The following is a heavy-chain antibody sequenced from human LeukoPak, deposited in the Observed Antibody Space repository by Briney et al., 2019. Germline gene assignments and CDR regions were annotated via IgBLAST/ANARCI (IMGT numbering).Heavy chain of an antibody. CDR1: GFTFSDYY. CDR3: ATNYGSGSPRVYYYYGMDV. V-gene: IGHV3-11*01. J-gene: IGHJ6*02. Sequence: PGGSLRLSCAASGFTFSDYYMSWIRQAPGKGLEWVSYISSSGSTIYYADSVKGRFTISRDNAKNSLYLQMNSLRAEDTAVYYCATNYGSGSPRVYYYYGMDVWGQGTTVTVSS. CDR2: ISSSGSTI. D-gene: IGHD3-10*01.